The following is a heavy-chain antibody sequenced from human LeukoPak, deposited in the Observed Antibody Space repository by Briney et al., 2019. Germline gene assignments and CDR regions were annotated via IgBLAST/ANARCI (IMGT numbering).Heavy chain of an antibody. D-gene: IGHD2-2*01. V-gene: IGHV1-69*05. CDR1: GGTFSSYA. CDR3: AREHRFSGIVVVPAAMGY. J-gene: IGHJ4*02. CDR2: IIPILGTA. Sequence: SVKVSCKASGGTFSSYAISWVRQAPGQGLEWMGGIIPILGTANYAQKFQGRVTMTRDTSTSTVYMELSSLRSEDTAVYYCAREHRFSGIVVVPAAMGYWGQGTLVTVSS.